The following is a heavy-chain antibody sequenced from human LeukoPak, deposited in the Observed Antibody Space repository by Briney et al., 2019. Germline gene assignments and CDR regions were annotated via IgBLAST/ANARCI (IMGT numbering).Heavy chain of an antibody. Sequence: GASVKVSCKASGYTSTGYYMHWVRQAPGQGLEWMGRINPNSGGTNYAQKFQGRVTMTRDTSISTAYMELSRLRSDDTAVYYCARDLYSGSYYFDYWGQGTLVTVSS. J-gene: IGHJ4*02. D-gene: IGHD1-26*01. V-gene: IGHV1-2*06. CDR2: INPNSGGT. CDR1: GYTSTGYY. CDR3: ARDLYSGSYYFDY.